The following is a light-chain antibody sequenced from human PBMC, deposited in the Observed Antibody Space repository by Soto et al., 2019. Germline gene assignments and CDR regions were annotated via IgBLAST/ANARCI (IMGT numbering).Light chain of an antibody. CDR1: QSVSNF. CDR3: QQYSSWPSCT. CDR2: GAS. V-gene: IGKV3-15*01. Sequence: EKVMTQSPATLSMSPGERATLSCRASQSVSNFLAWYQQKPGQAPRLLIYGASTRATGVPARFSCSGSGTEFTLTISILQCEDFAVYYCQQYSSWPSCTFGQGTKVE. J-gene: IGKJ1*01.